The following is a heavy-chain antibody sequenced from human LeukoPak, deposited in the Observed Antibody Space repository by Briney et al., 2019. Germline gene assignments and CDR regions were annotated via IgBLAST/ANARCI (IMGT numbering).Heavy chain of an antibody. V-gene: IGHV3-49*04. CDR2: IRSKAYGGTT. D-gene: IGHD6-19*01. Sequence: PGRSLRLSCTASGFTFGDYAMSWVRRAPGKGLEWVGFIRSKAYGGTTEYAASVKGRFTISRDDSKSIAYLQMNSLKTEDTAVYYCTRVRLAVAGDYWGQGTLVTVSS. J-gene: IGHJ4*02. CDR1: GFTFGDYA. CDR3: TRVRLAVAGDY.